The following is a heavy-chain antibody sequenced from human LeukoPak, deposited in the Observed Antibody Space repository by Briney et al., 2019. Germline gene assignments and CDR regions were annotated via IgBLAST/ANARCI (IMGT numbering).Heavy chain of an antibody. CDR1: GGSISSYY. Sequence: SETLSLTCTVSGGSISSYYWSWIRQPPGKGLEWIGYIYYSGSTNYNPSLKSRVTISVDTSKNQFSLKLSSVTAADTAVYYCARGRERDDYGDSYFDYWGQGTPVTVSS. CDR2: IYYSGST. J-gene: IGHJ4*02. D-gene: IGHD4-17*01. CDR3: ARGRERDDYGDSYFDY. V-gene: IGHV4-59*12.